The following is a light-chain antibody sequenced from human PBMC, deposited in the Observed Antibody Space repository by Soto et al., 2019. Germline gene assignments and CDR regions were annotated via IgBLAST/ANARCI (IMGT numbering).Light chain of an antibody. CDR3: QQRSNWPST. V-gene: IGKV3-11*01. CDR1: ESVSGY. CDR2: DAS. J-gene: IGKJ4*01. Sequence: EIVLTQSPATLSLSPGNRATLSCRASESVSGYLAWYQQKPGQAPRLLIYDASNRDTGIPARFSGSGSGTDFTLTITSLEPEDVAVYYCQQRSNWPSTFGGGTKVEI.